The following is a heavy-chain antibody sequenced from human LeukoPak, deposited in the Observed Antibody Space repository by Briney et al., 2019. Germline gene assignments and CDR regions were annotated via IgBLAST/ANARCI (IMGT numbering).Heavy chain of an antibody. CDR1: GGSISYYY. Sequence: SETLSLTCTVSGGSISYYYWSWIRQPPGKGLEWIGHIYHSGSTNYNPSFKSRVTMSVDTSKNHFSLQVSSVTAADTAVYYCVRHAATRHNYGMDVWGQGTTVIVSS. D-gene: IGHD6-13*01. J-gene: IGHJ6*02. CDR2: IYHSGST. CDR3: VRHAATRHNYGMDV. V-gene: IGHV4-59*08.